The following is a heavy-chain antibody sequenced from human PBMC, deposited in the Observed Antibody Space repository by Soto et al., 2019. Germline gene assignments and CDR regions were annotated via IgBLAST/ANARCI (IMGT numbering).Heavy chain of an antibody. CDR3: VRGDSSDYSTATPADF. Sequence: GESLKIPSSVSGYNFVNYWSGWVRQMPGKGLEWMGIIYPSDSDTRYSPSFEGQVTISADRSISTAYLQWNSLKASDTAMYFCVRGDSSDYSTATPADFSGQGPLVTVSS. J-gene: IGHJ4*02. CDR1: GYNFVNYW. CDR2: IYPSDSDT. D-gene: IGHD3-22*01. V-gene: IGHV5-51*01.